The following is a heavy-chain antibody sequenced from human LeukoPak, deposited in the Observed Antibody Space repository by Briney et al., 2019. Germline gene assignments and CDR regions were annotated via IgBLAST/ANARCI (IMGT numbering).Heavy chain of an antibody. V-gene: IGHV4-4*02. CDR2: ISLTGLT. J-gene: IGHJ4*02. Sequence: PSETLSLTCGVSGGSISNTNWWSWARQPPGPGLEWIGEISLTGLTHYNPSLESRVTVSLDKSKNQLSLNLTSVTAADTAVYYCSRENGAFSPFGYWGQGTLVTVSS. CDR3: SRENGAFSPFGY. CDR1: GGSISNTNW. D-gene: IGHD2-8*01.